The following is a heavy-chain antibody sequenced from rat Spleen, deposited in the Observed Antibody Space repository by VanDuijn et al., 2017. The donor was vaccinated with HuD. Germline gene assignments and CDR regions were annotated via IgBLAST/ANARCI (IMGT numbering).Heavy chain of an antibody. CDR1: GFTFSGFY. D-gene: IGHD1-1*01. Sequence: EVQLVESDGGLVQPGRSLKLSCAASGFTFSGFYMAWVRQTPTKGLEWVATISSDGSSTYYRDSVEGRFTISRDNAKSTLYLQMNSLRSEDTATYYCTRGGYYRYWGQGVMVTVSS. CDR2: ISSDGSST. J-gene: IGHJ2*01. V-gene: IGHV5-29*01. CDR3: TRGGYYRY.